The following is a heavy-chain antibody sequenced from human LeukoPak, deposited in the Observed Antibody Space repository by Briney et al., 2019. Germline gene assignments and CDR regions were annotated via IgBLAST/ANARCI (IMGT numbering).Heavy chain of an antibody. V-gene: IGHV3-7*01. D-gene: IGHD3-16*01. J-gene: IGHJ4*02. CDR2: INQNGREK. Sequence: GGSLRLSCAASGFTFSYYGMHWVRQAPGKGLEWVASINQNGREKYYVDSVKGRFTISRDNAKDSLYLQMNSLRDEDTAVYYCARSLGDDWGQGTLVTVSS. CDR3: ARSLGDD. CDR1: GFTFSYYG.